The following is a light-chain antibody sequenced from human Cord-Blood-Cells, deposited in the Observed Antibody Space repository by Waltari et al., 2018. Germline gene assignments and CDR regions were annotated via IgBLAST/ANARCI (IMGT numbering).Light chain of an antibody. Sequence: QSALTQPRSVSGSPGQSATISCTGTSSDVGGYNYVSWYQQHPGKAPKLIIYDVSKRPSGVPDRFSGSKSGNTASLTISGLQAEDEADYYCCSYAGSYTYVFGTGTKVTVL. V-gene: IGLV2-11*01. CDR1: SSDVGGYNY. CDR2: DVS. J-gene: IGLJ1*01. CDR3: CSYAGSYTYV.